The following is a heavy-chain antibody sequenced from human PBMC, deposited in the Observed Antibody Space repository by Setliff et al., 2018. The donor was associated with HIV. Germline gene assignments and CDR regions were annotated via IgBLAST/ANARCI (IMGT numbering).Heavy chain of an antibody. CDR1: GYSISSGYY. J-gene: IGHJ6*03. CDR3: ARGMIVATITNFYYYMDV. CDR2: IYHSGST. D-gene: IGHD5-12*01. V-gene: IGHV4-38-2*01. Sequence: SETLSLTCAVSGYSISSGYYWGRIRQPPGKGLEWIGSIYHSGSTYYNPSLKSRVTISVDTSKNQFSLKLSSVTAADTAVYYCARGMIVATITNFYYYMDVWGKGTTVTVSS.